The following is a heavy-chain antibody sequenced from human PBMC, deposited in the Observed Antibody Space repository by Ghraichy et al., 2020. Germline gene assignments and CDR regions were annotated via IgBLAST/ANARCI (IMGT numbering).Heavy chain of an antibody. V-gene: IGHV3-48*03. CDR3: ARGAGGTTVIFDY. D-gene: IGHD1-7*01. CDR2: ISSTGSTI. Sequence: GESLNISCAAYGLTFSTYEMNWVRQAPGKGLEWVSYISSTGSTIFDADSVKGRFTISRDNAKNSLYLQMNSLRGEDTAVYYCARGAGGTTVIFDYWGQGTLVTVSS. J-gene: IGHJ4*02. CDR1: GLTFSTYE.